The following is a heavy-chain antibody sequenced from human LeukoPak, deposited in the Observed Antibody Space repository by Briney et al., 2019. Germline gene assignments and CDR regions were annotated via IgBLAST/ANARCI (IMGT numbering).Heavy chain of an antibody. D-gene: IGHD2-15*01. Sequence: SETLSLTCAVYGWSFRCYYWSWLRQPPGTELDWIGEINHIGSTNYNPSLNSRVTISVDSSKNHFSLNRSSVTAADTAVYYCARGRVGYCSGGSCYKTYNWFDPWGQGTLVTVSS. V-gene: IGHV4-34*01. CDR1: GWSFRCYY. CDR3: ARGRVGYCSGGSCYKTYNWFDP. J-gene: IGHJ5*02. CDR2: INHIGST.